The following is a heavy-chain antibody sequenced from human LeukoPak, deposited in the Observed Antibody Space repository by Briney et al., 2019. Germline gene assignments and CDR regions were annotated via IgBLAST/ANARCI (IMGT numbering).Heavy chain of an antibody. CDR1: GFTFSSYA. Sequence: GGSLRLSCAVSGFTFSSYAISWVSHPPAKGRGWVLAIGGSGGSTYYAASVKGRFTISRDTSKNTLYLQMNSVRAEDTAVYYCAKSLPAMVRGVFGIDYWGQGTLVTVSS. V-gene: IGHV3-23*01. J-gene: IGHJ4*02. D-gene: IGHD3-10*01. CDR3: AKSLPAMVRGVFGIDY. CDR2: IGGSGGST.